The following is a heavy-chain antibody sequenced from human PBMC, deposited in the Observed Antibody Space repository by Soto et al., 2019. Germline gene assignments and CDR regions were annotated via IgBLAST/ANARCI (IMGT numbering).Heavy chain of an antibody. D-gene: IGHD1-26*01. J-gene: IGHJ6*02. CDR3: ARLAEWEYYDGMDV. CDR2: IRSKADNYAT. Sequence: EVQLVESGGGLVQPGGSLKLSCAVSGFTFSVSAIHWVRQASGKGLEWVGRIRSKADNYATAYGASVKGRFSSARDDSKNTAYLQMSSLNTEDTAVYYWARLAEWEYYDGMDVWGQSTTVTVSS. V-gene: IGHV3-73*02. CDR1: GFTFSVSA.